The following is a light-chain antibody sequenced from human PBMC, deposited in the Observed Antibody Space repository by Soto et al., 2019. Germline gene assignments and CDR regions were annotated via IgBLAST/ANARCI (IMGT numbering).Light chain of an antibody. Sequence: QLVLTQSSSASASLGSSVKLTCTLSSGHSSYIIAWHQQQPGKAPRYLMKLEGSGSYNKGSGVPDRFSGSSSGADRYLTISNLQFEDEADYFCETWDSNTRVFGGGTKLTFL. CDR1: SGHSSYI. V-gene: IGLV4-60*02. CDR2: LEGSGSY. CDR3: ETWDSNTRV. J-gene: IGLJ3*02.